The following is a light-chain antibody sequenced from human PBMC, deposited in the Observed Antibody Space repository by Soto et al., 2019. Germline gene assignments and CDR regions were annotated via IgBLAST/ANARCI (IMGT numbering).Light chain of an antibody. CDR1: QGIGNA. Sequence: DIQRTQSPSSLCASVGDRVTISCRASQGIGNALGWYQQKPGKAPKLLIYAASSLQSGVPSRFSGSGSGTDFTLTISSLQPGDFATYYCQQSYSTPWTFGQGTKVDIK. CDR2: AAS. V-gene: IGKV1-39*01. CDR3: QQSYSTPWT. J-gene: IGKJ1*01.